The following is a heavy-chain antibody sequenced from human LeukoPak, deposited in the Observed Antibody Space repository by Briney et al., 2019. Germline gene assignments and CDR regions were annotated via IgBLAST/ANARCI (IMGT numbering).Heavy chain of an antibody. D-gene: IGHD5-12*01. J-gene: IGHJ3*02. CDR3: ASGYGSGYDFNDAFDI. V-gene: IGHV1-46*01. CDR2: INPSGGST. Sequence: ASVKVSCKASGYTFTNYNMHWVRQAPGQGLEWMGIINPSGGSTNYAQNFQGRVTMTRDTSTSTVYMELSSLRSEDTAVYYCASGYGSGYDFNDAFDIWGQGTMVTVSS. CDR1: GYTFTNYN.